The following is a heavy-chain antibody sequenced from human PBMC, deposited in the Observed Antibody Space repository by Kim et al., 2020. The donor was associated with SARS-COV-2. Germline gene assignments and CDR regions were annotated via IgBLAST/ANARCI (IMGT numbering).Heavy chain of an antibody. CDR3: AGLWCREVFPGEYYMDV. CDR1: GGTFSSYA. D-gene: IGHD3-10*01. V-gene: IGHV1-69*13. Sequence: SVKVSCKASGGTFSSYAISWVRQAPGQGLEWMGGIIPIFGTANYAQKFQGRVTITADESTSTAYMELSSLRSEDTAGDYCAGLWCREVFPGEYYMDVWG. J-gene: IGHJ6*03. CDR2: IIPIFGTA.